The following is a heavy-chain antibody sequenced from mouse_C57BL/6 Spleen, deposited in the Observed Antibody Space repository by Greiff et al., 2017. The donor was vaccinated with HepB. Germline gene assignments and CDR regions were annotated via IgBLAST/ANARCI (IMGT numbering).Heavy chain of an antibody. Sequence: EVKVVESGGGLVKPGGSLKLSCAASGFTFSSYAMSWVRQTPEKRLEWVATISDGGSYTYYPDNVKGRFTISRDNAKNNLYLQMSHLKSEDTAMYYCARVNGSSYGWYFDVWGTGTTVTVSS. V-gene: IGHV5-4*03. CDR3: ARVNGSSYGWYFDV. D-gene: IGHD1-1*01. CDR1: GFTFSSYA. CDR2: ISDGGSYT. J-gene: IGHJ1*03.